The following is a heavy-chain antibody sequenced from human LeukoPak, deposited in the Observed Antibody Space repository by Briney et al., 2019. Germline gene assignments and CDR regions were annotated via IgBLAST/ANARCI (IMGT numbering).Heavy chain of an antibody. CDR1: GFTFSSYS. Sequence: GGSLRLSCAASGFTFSSYSMNWVRQAPGKGLEWVSSISSSSSYIYYADSVKGRFTISRDNAKNSLYLQMNSLRAEDTAVYYCARAATFYVWGSYRDDYWGQGTLVTVSS. CDR3: ARAATFYVWGSYRDDY. CDR2: ISSSSSYI. J-gene: IGHJ4*02. D-gene: IGHD3-16*02. V-gene: IGHV3-21*01.